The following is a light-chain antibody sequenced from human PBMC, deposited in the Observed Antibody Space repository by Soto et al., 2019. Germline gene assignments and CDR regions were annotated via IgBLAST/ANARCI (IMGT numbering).Light chain of an antibody. Sequence: DIQMTQSPSTLSASVGDRVTITCRASQSVSNWLAWYHQKLGKAPKVLMYQASKLENGVPSRFSGSGSGTDFTLTISSLQPDDFGTYYCQQYHSYPWTFGQGTNVEF. CDR1: QSVSNW. CDR2: QAS. V-gene: IGKV1-5*03. CDR3: QQYHSYPWT. J-gene: IGKJ1*01.